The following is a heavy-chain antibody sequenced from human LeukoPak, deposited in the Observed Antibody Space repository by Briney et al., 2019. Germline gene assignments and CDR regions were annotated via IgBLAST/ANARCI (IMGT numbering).Heavy chain of an antibody. CDR1: GFTFSSYG. D-gene: IGHD6-6*01. V-gene: IGHV3-30*18. CDR3: AKDLGSGQLGDY. Sequence: PAGGSLRLPCAASGFTFSSYGMHWVRQAPGKGLEWVAVISYDGSNKYYADSVKGRFTISRDNSKNTLYLQMNSLRAEDTAVYYCAKDLGSGQLGDYWGQGTLVTVSS. J-gene: IGHJ4*02. CDR2: ISYDGSNK.